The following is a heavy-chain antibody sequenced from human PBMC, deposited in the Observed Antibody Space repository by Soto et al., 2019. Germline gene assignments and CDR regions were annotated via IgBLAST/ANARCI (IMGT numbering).Heavy chain of an antibody. J-gene: IGHJ4*02. Sequence: GGSLRLSCAASGFTFDDYAMHWVRQAPGKGLEWVSGISWNSGSIGYADSVKGRFTISRDNAKNSLYLQMNSLRAEDTAVYYCAKTPPQRGYFDYWGQGTLVTVSS. D-gene: IGHD1-1*01. V-gene: IGHV3-9*01. CDR3: AKTPPQRGYFDY. CDR1: GFTFDDYA. CDR2: ISWNSGSI.